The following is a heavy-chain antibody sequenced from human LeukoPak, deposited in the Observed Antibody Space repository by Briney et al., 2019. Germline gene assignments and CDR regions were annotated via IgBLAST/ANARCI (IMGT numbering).Heavy chain of an antibody. J-gene: IGHJ4*02. CDR1: GFTFSSYS. CDR3: ARETNWGSEGYFDY. V-gene: IGHV3-21*01. D-gene: IGHD7-27*01. Sequence: GGSLRLSCAASGFTFSSYSMNWVRQAPGKGLEWVSSISSSSSYIYYADSVKGRFTISRDNAKNSLYLQMNSLRAEDTAVYYCARETNWGSEGYFDYWGQGTLVTVPS. CDR2: ISSSSSYI.